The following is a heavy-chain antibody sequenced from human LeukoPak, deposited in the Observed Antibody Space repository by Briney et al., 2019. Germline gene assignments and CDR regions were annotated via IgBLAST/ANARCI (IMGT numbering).Heavy chain of an antibody. CDR2: ISYDGSNK. CDR1: GFTFSIYA. CDR3: ARDRGYCSSTSCPLDY. J-gene: IGHJ4*02. Sequence: GGSLRLSCAASGFTFSIYAMHWVRQAPGKGLEWVGVISYDGSNKYYADSVKGRFTISRDNSKNTLYLQMNSLRAEDTAVYYCARDRGYCSSTSCPLDYWGQGTLVTVSS. D-gene: IGHD2-2*01. V-gene: IGHV3-30*04.